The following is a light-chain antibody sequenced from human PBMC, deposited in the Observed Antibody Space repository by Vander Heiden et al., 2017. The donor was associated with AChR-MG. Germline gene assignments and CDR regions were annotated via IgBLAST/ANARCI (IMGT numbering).Light chain of an antibody. J-gene: IGLJ2*01. CDR3: QTWGAGVQGV. CDR1: SRHSDYN. V-gene: IGLV4-69*01. CDR2: VNSDGSH. Sequence: QPVVTQSPSAPASLGTSVKLTCTLSSRHSDYNIAWHQQQPEKGPRYLMNVNSDGSHNKGAGIPDRFSGSSSGAERYLTISSLQSEDEADYYCQTWGAGVQGVFGGGTKLTVL.